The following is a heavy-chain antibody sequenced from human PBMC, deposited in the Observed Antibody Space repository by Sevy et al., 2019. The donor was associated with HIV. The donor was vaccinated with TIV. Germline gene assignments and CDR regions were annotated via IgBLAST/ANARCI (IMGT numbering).Heavy chain of an antibody. V-gene: IGHV1-18*01. J-gene: IGHJ1*01. CDR1: GYTFTNYH. CDR3: ASAPSGSQGPGQYFHH. CDR2: ITPNNGNT. D-gene: IGHD1-26*01. Sequence: ASVKVSCKASGYTFTNYHITWVRQAPGQGLEWMGWITPNNGNTEYVQRLQGRVTMTTDTSTCTAYMELRNLKADDTAVYYCASAPSGSQGPGQYFHHWGQGTLVTVSS.